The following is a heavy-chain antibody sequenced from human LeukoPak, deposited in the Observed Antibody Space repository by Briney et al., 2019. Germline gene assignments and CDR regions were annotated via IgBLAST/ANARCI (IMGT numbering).Heavy chain of an antibody. D-gene: IGHD1-26*01. CDR1: AFTFSGYA. V-gene: IGHV3-23*01. Sequence: GGSLRLPCAASAFTFSGYAMSWVRQAPGRGLQWVSTISSSGGSTYYADSVRGRFTISRDNSKNTLYLQMNSLSADDTAVYYCAKTMGAIDHDYWGQGTLVTVSS. CDR3: AKTMGAIDHDY. J-gene: IGHJ4*02. CDR2: ISSSGGST.